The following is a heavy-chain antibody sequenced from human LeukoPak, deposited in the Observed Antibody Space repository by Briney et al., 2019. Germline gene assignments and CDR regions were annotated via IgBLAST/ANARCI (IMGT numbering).Heavy chain of an antibody. D-gene: IGHD3-3*01. CDR3: VRDFDAWSAFDI. Sequence: PSETLSLTCNVSGGPISGYYWSWIRQPPGKGLEWIGCISYSGDTKYNPSLKSRVSISIDTSKKQFSLNLGSVTAADTAIYYCVRDFDAWSAFDIWGQGTKVTVSS. CDR2: ISYSGDT. J-gene: IGHJ3*02. V-gene: IGHV4-59*01. CDR1: GGPISGYY.